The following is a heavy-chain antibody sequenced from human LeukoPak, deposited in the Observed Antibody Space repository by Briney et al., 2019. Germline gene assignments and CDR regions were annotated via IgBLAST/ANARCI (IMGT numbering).Heavy chain of an antibody. J-gene: IGHJ6*03. D-gene: IGHD2/OR15-2a*01. Sequence: SVKVSCKASGGTFSSYAISWVRQAPGQGLEWMGRIIPIFGTANYAQKFQGRVTITADKSTSTAYMELSSLRSEDTAVYSCAKEPASRLSGYYYMDVWGKGTTVTVSS. CDR3: AKEPASRLSGYYYMDV. V-gene: IGHV1-69*06. CDR1: GGTFSSYA. CDR2: IIPIFGTA.